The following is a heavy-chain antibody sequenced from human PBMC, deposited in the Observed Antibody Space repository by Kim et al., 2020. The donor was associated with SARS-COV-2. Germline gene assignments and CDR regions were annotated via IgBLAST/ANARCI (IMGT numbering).Heavy chain of an antibody. Sequence: SETLSLTCAVYGGSFSGYYWSWIRQPPGKGLEWIGEINHSGSTNYNPSLKSRVTISVDTSKNQFSLKLSSVTAADTAVYYCASPLGYDSSGYTTHYGMDVWGQGTTVTVSS. CDR3: ASPLGYDSSGYTTHYGMDV. J-gene: IGHJ6*02. CDR1: GGSFSGYY. V-gene: IGHV4-34*01. CDR2: INHSGST. D-gene: IGHD3-22*01.